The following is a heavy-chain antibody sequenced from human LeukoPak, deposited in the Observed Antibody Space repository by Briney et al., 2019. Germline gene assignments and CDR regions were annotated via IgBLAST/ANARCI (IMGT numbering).Heavy chain of an antibody. Sequence: PGGSLRLSCAASGFTFSGYGMHWVRQAPGMGLEWVAAVSYDGTHKYYADSVKGRFTISRDNSKNTLYLQMNSLRAEDTAVYYCARAYDFWSGYGDYWGQGTLVTVSS. J-gene: IGHJ4*02. V-gene: IGHV3-30*03. CDR1: GFTFSGYG. CDR3: ARAYDFWSGYGDY. D-gene: IGHD3-3*01. CDR2: VSYDGTHK.